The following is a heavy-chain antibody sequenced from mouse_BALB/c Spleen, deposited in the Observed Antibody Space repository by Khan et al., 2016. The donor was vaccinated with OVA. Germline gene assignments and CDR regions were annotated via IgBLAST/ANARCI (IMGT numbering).Heavy chain of an antibody. CDR2: ISSGGTYT. Sequence: EVELVESGGGLVKPGGSLKLSCAASGFTFSSYTMSWVRQTPEKRLEWVATISSGGTYTYYVDSVEGRFTISRDNAKNTLYLEMTSLKSEDTAIYYGTRGEGYYGNPYAIDFWGQGTSVTVSS. CDR3: TRGEGYYGNPYAIDF. J-gene: IGHJ4*01. D-gene: IGHD2-1*01. V-gene: IGHV5-6-4*01. CDR1: GFTFSSYT.